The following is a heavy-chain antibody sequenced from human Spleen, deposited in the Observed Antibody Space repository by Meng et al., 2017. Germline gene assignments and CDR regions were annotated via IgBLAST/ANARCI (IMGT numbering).Heavy chain of an antibody. CDR1: GGSITSSTY. J-gene: IGHJ6*02. D-gene: IGHD5-12*01. V-gene: IGHV4-39*07. CDR3: VRDAALRGFWPDLYGMDV. Sequence: GSLRLSCTVSGGSITSSTYWGWIRQPPGKGLEWIGSIYYSGTTYYNPSLKSRVTISVDTSKKQFSLRLNSVTAADTAVYYCVRDAALRGFWPDLYGMDVWGQGTTVTVSS. CDR2: IYYSGTT.